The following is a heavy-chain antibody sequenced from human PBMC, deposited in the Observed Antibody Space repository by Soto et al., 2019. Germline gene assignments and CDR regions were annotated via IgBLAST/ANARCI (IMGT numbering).Heavy chain of an antibody. CDR3: ARLLYDWIVAFDI. Sequence: QVQLQESGPGLVKPSETLSLTCTVSGGSISSYYWSWIRQPPGKGLEWIGYIYYSASSNYNPSLKSRVTISVDTSKNQFSLKLSSVTAADTAVYYCARLLYDWIVAFDIWGQGTMVTVSS. D-gene: IGHD5-12*01. CDR2: IYYSASS. J-gene: IGHJ3*02. CDR1: GGSISSYY. V-gene: IGHV4-59*08.